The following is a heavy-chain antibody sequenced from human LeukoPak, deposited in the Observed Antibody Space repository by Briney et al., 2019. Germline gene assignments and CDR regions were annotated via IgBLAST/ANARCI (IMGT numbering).Heavy chain of an antibody. CDR1: GGSISSYY. CDR3: ARYVWGSYRFRQVWFDP. Sequence: SETLSLTCTVSGGSISSYYWSWIRQPLGKGLEWIGYIYYSGSTNYNPSLKSRVTISVDTSKNQFSLKLSSVTAADTAVYYCARYVWGSYRFRQVWFDPWGQGTLVTVSS. V-gene: IGHV4-59*01. D-gene: IGHD3-16*02. J-gene: IGHJ5*02. CDR2: IYYSGST.